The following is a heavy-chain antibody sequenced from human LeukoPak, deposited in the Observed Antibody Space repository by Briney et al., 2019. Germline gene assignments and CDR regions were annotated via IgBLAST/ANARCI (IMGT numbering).Heavy chain of an antibody. D-gene: IGHD3-3*01. CDR3: ARGTLRSFDY. V-gene: IGHV3-48*02. Sequence: GGSLRLSCAASGFTFSSYSMNWVRQAPGKGLEWVSYITSSSSTIYYPDSVKGRFTISRDNAKNSLYLQMNSLRDEDTAVYYCARGTLRSFDYWGQGTLVTASS. CDR2: ITSSSSTI. J-gene: IGHJ4*02. CDR1: GFTFSSYS.